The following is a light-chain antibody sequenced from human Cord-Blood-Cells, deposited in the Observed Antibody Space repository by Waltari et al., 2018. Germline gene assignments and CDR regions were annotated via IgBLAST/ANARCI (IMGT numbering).Light chain of an antibody. CDR3: QQSYSTPMYT. Sequence: DIQMTQSRSSLSASVGDSVTITCRASQSISSYLNWYQQKPGKAPKLLIYAASSLQSGVPSRFSGSGSGTDFTLTISSLQPEDFATYYCQQSYSTPMYTFGQGTKLEIK. CDR2: AAS. J-gene: IGKJ2*01. V-gene: IGKV1-39*01. CDR1: QSISSY.